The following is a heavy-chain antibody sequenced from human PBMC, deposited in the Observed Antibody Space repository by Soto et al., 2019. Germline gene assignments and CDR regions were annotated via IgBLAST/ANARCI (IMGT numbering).Heavy chain of an antibody. CDR3: ARDSRIVGATNPFDY. V-gene: IGHV1-18*01. CDR1: GYTFTSYG. J-gene: IGHJ4*02. Sequence: QVQLVQSGAEVKKPGASVKVSCKASGYTFTSYGISWVRQAPGQGLEWMGWISAYNGNTNYAQKLQGRVTMTTDTSTSTADMELRSLRSDDTAVYYCARDSRIVGATNPFDYWCQGTLVTVST. CDR2: ISAYNGNT. D-gene: IGHD1-26*01.